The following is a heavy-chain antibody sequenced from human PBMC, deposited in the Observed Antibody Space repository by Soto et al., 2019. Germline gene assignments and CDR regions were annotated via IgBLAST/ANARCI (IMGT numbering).Heavy chain of an antibody. Sequence: EGSLRLSCAASGFTFTSYAMTWVRQAPGKGLEWVSSISCIGGSEFYAYSVKVRFTISIDNSNNTLYLQMKSLIAEDTALYYCPKGDTTSIPEHFEMHXLGQGAMVTAS. CDR1: GFTFTSYA. J-gene: IGHJ6*02. CDR2: ISCIGGSE. CDR3: PKGDTTSIPEHFEMHX. D-gene: IGHD1-1*01. V-gene: IGHV3-23*01.